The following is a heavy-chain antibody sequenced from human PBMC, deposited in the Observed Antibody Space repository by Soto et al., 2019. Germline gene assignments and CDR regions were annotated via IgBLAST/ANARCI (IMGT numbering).Heavy chain of an antibody. CDR1: GDSVSSNSAA. CDR3: AGTTSLQWYYMDV. CDR2: TYYRSRWYN. V-gene: IGHV6-1*01. J-gene: IGHJ6*03. D-gene: IGHD1-7*01. Sequence: QTLSLTCAISGDSVSSNSAAWNWIRQSPSRGLEWLGRTYYRSRWYNDYAVSVKSRITVNPDTSKNQFSLHLNSVTPEDTAMNYCAGTTSLQWYYMDVWDKGTTVTVSS.